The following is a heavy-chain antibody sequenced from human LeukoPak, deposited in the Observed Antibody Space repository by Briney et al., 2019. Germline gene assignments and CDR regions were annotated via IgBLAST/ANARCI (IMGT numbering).Heavy chain of an antibody. D-gene: IGHD6-19*01. Sequence: RPSETLSLTCSVSGGSFSNDYWSWIRQPPGKGLEWIGYIYHNGKTNYNPSLTSRLTISLDTSKTQFSLKLSSVTAADTAVYYCARATSVAGRPFDYWGQGTLVTVSS. CDR2: IYHNGKT. CDR1: GGSFSNDY. J-gene: IGHJ4*02. CDR3: ARATSVAGRPFDY. V-gene: IGHV4-4*09.